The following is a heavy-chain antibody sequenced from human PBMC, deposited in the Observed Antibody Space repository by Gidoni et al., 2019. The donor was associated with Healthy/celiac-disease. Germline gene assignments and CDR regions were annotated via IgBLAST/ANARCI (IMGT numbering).Heavy chain of an antibody. V-gene: IGHV3-66*04. Sequence: EVQLVESGGGLVQPGGSLRLSCAASGFTVSSNYMGWVRQAPGKGLEWVSVIYSGGSTYYADSVKGRFTISRDNSKNTLYLQMNSLRAEDTAVYYCAKRGYSYGQGYFDYWGQGTLVTVSS. CDR2: IYSGGST. CDR3: AKRGYSYGQGYFDY. D-gene: IGHD5-18*01. J-gene: IGHJ4*02. CDR1: GFTVSSNY.